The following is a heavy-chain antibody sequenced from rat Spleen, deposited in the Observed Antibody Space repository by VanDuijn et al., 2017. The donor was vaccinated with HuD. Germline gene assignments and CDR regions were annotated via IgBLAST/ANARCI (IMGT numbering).Heavy chain of an antibody. CDR1: GFTFNNYW. Sequence: EVQLVESGGGLVQPGRSLKLSCVASGFTFNNYWMTWIRQAPGKGLEWIASIANTGDTFYPDSVKGRFSISRDDAKSTIYLYMNSLRSEDTATYYCTTDRPGALMEAWGQGASVTVSS. CDR3: TTDRPGALMEA. D-gene: IGHD5-1*01. CDR2: IANTGDT. V-gene: IGHV5-31*01. J-gene: IGHJ4*01.